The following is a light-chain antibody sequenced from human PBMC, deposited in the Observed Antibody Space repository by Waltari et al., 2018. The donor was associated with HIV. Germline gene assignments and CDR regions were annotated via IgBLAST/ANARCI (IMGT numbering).Light chain of an antibody. Sequence: QSVLTQPPSASGTPGQRVTISCSGSSSNIGSNYVYWYQQLPGTAPKLLIYRNNQRASGVPDRFSGYKSGTSASLAISGLRSEDEADYYGAAWDDSLSGVVFGGGTKLTVL. CDR3: AAWDDSLSGVV. V-gene: IGLV1-47*01. J-gene: IGLJ2*01. CDR2: RNN. CDR1: SSNIGSNY.